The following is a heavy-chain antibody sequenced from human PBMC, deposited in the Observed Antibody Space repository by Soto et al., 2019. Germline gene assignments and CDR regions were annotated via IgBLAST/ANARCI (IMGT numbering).Heavy chain of an antibody. Sequence: QVQLVQSGAEVKKPGSSVKVSCKASGGTFSSYAISWVRQAPGQGLEWMGGIIPIFGTANYAQKFQGRVTITADESTSTAYRELSSLRSEDTAVYYCARYRYCSSTSCPEVEYYYGMDVWGQGTTVTVSS. J-gene: IGHJ6*02. D-gene: IGHD2-2*01. V-gene: IGHV1-69*01. CDR1: GGTFSSYA. CDR3: ARYRYCSSTSCPEVEYYYGMDV. CDR2: IIPIFGTA.